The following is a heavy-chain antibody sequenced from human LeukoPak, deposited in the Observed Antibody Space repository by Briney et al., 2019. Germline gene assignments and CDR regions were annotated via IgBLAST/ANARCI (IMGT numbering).Heavy chain of an antibody. CDR1: GGSFSGYY. V-gene: IGHV4-34*01. D-gene: IGHD1-26*01. Sequence: SETLSLTCAVYGGSFSGYYWSWIRQPPGKGLEWIGEINHSGSTNYNPSLKSRVTISVDTSKNQFFLKLSSVTAADTAVYYCARGVATSWHYFDYWGQGTLVTVSS. CDR3: ARGVATSWHYFDY. CDR2: INHSGST. J-gene: IGHJ4*02.